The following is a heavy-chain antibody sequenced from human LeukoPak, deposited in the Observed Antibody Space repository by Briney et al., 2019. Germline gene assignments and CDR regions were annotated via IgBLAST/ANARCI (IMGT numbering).Heavy chain of an antibody. CDR2: IYYSGST. J-gene: IGHJ5*02. CDR1: GGSISSYY. V-gene: IGHV4-59*01. CDR3: ARFTTYYYGSGALNWFDP. D-gene: IGHD3-10*01. Sequence: SETLSLTCTVSGGSISSYYWSWIRQPPGKGLEWIGYIYYSGSTNYNPSLKSRVTISVDTSKNQFSLKLSSVTAADTAVYYCARFTTYYYGSGALNWFDPWGQGTLVTVSS.